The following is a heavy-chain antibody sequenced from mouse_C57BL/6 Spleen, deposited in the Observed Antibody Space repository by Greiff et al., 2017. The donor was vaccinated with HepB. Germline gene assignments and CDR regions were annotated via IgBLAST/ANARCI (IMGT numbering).Heavy chain of an antibody. V-gene: IGHV1-15*01. CDR2: IDPETGGT. CDR3: TRWNDYDRGFAY. Sequence: VQLQQSGAELVRPGASVTLSCKASGYTFTDYEMHWVKQTPVHGLEWIGAIDPETGGTAYNQKFKGKAILTADKSSSTAYMELRSLTSEDSAVYYCTRWNDYDRGFAYWGQGTLVTVSA. J-gene: IGHJ3*01. D-gene: IGHD2-4*01. CDR1: GYTFTDYE.